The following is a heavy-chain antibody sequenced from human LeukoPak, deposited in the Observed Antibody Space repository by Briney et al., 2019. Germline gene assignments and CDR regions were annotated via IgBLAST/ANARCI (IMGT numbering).Heavy chain of an antibody. Sequence: KPSETLSLTWTVSGGSISSYYWSWIRPPPGKGLEGIGYIYYTGNTNYNPSLTSRVNISVDTSKNQFSLNLSSVTAADTAVYYCARWGSIAVARFDYWGQGTLVTVSS. D-gene: IGHD6-6*01. V-gene: IGHV4-59*01. CDR1: GGSISSYY. CDR3: ARWGSIAVARFDY. J-gene: IGHJ4*02. CDR2: IYYTGNT.